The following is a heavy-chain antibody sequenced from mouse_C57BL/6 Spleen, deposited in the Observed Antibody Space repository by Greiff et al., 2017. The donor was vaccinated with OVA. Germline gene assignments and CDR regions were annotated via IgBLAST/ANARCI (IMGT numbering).Heavy chain of an antibody. Sequence: DVMLVESGEGLVKPGGSLKLSCAASGFTFSSYAMSWVRQTPEKRLEWVAYISSGGDYIYYADTVKGRFTISRDNARNTLYLQMSSLKSEDTAMYYCTREHYYGKDWYFDVWGTGTTVTVSS. CDR1: GFTFSSYA. V-gene: IGHV5-9-1*02. CDR2: ISSGGDYI. CDR3: TREHYYGKDWYFDV. J-gene: IGHJ1*03. D-gene: IGHD1-1*01.